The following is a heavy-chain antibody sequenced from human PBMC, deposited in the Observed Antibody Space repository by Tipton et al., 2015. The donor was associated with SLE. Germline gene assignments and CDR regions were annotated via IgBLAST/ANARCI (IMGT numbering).Heavy chain of an antibody. CDR3: AKGGGVVVIVPFQH. D-gene: IGHD2-21*01. V-gene: IGHV3-23*03. J-gene: IGHJ1*01. Sequence: SLRLSCAASGFSFSSYAMSWVRQAPGKGLEWVSVIYSGGSTYYADSMKGRFTISRDNSKNTLYLQMSSMRAEDTAVYYCAKGGGVVVIVPFQHWGQGTLVTVSS. CDR2: IYSGGST. CDR1: GFSFSSYA.